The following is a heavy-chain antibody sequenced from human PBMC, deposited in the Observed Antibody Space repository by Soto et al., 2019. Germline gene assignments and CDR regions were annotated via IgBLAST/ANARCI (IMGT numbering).Heavy chain of an antibody. CDR3: ARAGFCSSTSCSFHFDY. CDR2: IYHSGST. Sequence: PSETLSLTCTVSGGSISSGDYYWSWIRQPPGKGLEWIGYIYHSGSTYYNPSLKSRVTISVDTSKNQFSLRLSSVTAADTAVYYCARAGFCSSTSCSFHFDYWGQGTLVTVSS. D-gene: IGHD2-2*01. V-gene: IGHV4-30-4*01. J-gene: IGHJ4*02. CDR1: GGSISSGDYY.